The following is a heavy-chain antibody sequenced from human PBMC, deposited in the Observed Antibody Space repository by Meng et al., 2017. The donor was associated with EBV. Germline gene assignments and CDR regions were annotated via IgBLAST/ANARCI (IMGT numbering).Heavy chain of an antibody. D-gene: IGHD5-12*01. CDR3: AKHRLGPLDY. Sequence: EGGVGWPGGGCSRGGGSLRLCCAVSGFAVSRNNMSWVRQAPGKGMEWVTVIYSGGSTYYADSVKGRFTISRDNSKNSLYLQMNSLRAEDTAVYYCAKHRLGPLDYWGQGTLVTVSS. J-gene: IGHJ4*02. CDR2: IYSGGST. V-gene: IGHV3-53*01. CDR1: GFAVSRNN.